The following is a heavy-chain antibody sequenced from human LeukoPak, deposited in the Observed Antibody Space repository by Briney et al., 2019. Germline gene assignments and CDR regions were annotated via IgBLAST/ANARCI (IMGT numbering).Heavy chain of an antibody. V-gene: IGHV4-34*01. CDR1: GGSFSGYY. Sequence: SETLSLTCAVYGGSFSGYYWSWIRQPPGKGLEWIGEINHSGSTNYNPSLKSRVTISVDTSKNQFSLKLSSVTAEDTAVYYCARCSGTYLFDYWGQGALVTVSS. CDR2: INHSGST. CDR3: ARCSGTYLFDY. J-gene: IGHJ4*02. D-gene: IGHD1-26*01.